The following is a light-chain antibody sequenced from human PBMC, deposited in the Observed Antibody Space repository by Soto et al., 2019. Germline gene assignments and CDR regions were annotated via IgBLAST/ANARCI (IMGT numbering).Light chain of an antibody. J-gene: IGKJ1*01. Sequence: DIVMTQSPDSLAVSLGERATINCKSSQSVLYSSINKNYLAWYQQKPGQPPKLLIYWASTRESGVPDRFSGSGSGTDFTLTISRLQAEDVAIYYCQQFHSTPRTFGQGTKVEIK. CDR3: QQFHSTPRT. V-gene: IGKV4-1*01. CDR2: WAS. CDR1: QSVLYSSINKNY.